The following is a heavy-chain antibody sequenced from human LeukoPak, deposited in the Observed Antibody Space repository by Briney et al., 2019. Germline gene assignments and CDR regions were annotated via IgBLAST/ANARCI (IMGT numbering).Heavy chain of an antibody. D-gene: IGHD2-21*02. CDR1: GFTFDDYA. V-gene: IGHV3-21*01. CDR3: ARLVVVTAKNCYFDY. J-gene: IGHJ4*02. CDR2: INSNSIYI. Sequence: GGSLRLSCAASGFTFDDYAMHWVRQAPGKGLEWVSSINSNSIYIYYADSVKGRFTISRDNAKNSLFLQMNSLRAEDTAIYYCARLVVVTAKNCYFDYWGQGTLVTVSS.